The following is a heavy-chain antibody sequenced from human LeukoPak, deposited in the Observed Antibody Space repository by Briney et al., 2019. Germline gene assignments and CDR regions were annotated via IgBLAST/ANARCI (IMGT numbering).Heavy chain of an antibody. Sequence: SETLSLTCAVYGGSFSGYYWSWIRQPPGKGLEWIGEINHSGSANYNPSLKSRVTISVDTSKNQFSLKLSSVTAADTAVYYCARGPSLPPYYYYYYMDVWGKGTTVTVSS. CDR1: GGSFSGYY. J-gene: IGHJ6*03. CDR3: ARGPSLPPYYYYYYMDV. V-gene: IGHV4-34*01. CDR2: INHSGSA.